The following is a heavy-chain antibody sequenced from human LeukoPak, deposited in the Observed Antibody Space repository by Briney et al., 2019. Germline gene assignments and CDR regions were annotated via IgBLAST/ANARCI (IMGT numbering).Heavy chain of an antibody. J-gene: IGHJ4*02. Sequence: PSETLSLTCAVYGGSFSGYFWTWIRQPPGKGLEWIGEINHSGSTNYNPSLKSRVTISVDTSKNQFSLKLTSVTAADTAVYYCATGVGFAKINYWGQGTLVTVSP. D-gene: IGHD3-10*01. CDR3: ATGVGFAKINY. CDR2: INHSGST. V-gene: IGHV4-34*01. CDR1: GGSFSGYF.